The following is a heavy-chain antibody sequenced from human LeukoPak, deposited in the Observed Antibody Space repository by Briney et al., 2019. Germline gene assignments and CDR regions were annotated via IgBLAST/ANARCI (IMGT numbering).Heavy chain of an antibody. J-gene: IGHJ4*02. Sequence: EASVKVSCTASGYTFSNHYMHWVRQAPGQGLEWMGIINPSGGSTNYAQKFQGRVTMTRDTSTSTVYMELSSLRSDDTAVYYCARDMGYWGQGTLVTVSS. CDR3: ARDMGY. D-gene: IGHD3-10*01. V-gene: IGHV1-46*01. CDR2: INPSGGST. CDR1: GYTFSNHY.